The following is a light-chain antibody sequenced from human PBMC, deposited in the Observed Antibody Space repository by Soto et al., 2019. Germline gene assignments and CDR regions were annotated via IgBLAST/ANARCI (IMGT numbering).Light chain of an antibody. CDR2: TAS. V-gene: IGKV1-39*01. Sequence: DIPMTQSPSSLSASVGDRVTITCRASESVITYLNWYRQKPGKAPNLLIHTASTLESGVPTRFSGSGSGTAFTLIISSLQPEDFRIYYCQQSYSNPPTFGGGTKVEI. J-gene: IGKJ4*01. CDR3: QQSYSNPPT. CDR1: ESVITY.